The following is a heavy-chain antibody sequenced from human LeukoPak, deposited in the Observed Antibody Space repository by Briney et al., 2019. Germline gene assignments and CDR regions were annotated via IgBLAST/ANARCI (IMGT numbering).Heavy chain of an antibody. D-gene: IGHD1-26*01. CDR1: GGSISSYY. Sequence: SETLSLTCTVSGGSISSYYWSWIRQPPGKGLEWIGYIYYSGSTNYNPSLKSRVTISVDTSKNQFSLKLSSVTAANTAVYYCARVGRTGFDPWGQGTLVTVSS. CDR3: ARVGRTGFDP. V-gene: IGHV4-59*01. J-gene: IGHJ5*02. CDR2: IYYSGST.